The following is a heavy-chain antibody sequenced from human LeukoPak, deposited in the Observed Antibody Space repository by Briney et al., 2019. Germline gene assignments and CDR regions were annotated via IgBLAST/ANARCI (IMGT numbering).Heavy chain of an antibody. J-gene: IGHJ6*02. D-gene: IGHD2-2*01. Sequence: GGSLRLSCAAPGFTFSSYSMNWVRQAPGKGLEWVSSISSSSSYIYYADSVKGRFTISRDNAKNSLYLQMNSLRAEDTAVYYCARESCSSTSCYYYYGMDVWGQGTTVTVSS. CDR2: ISSSSSYI. CDR3: ARESCSSTSCYYYYGMDV. V-gene: IGHV3-21*01. CDR1: GFTFSSYS.